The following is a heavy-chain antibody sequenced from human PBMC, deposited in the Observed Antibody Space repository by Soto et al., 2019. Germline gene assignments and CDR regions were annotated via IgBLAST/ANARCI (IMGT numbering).Heavy chain of an antibody. CDR3: ASPLAAQTVTGLAY. CDR2: IPYSGNT. CDR1: GDSVTSGRYY. V-gene: IGHV4-39*01. J-gene: IGHJ4*02. Sequence: SETLSLTCTVSGDSVTSGRYYWGWVRQPPGKGLEWIGSIPYSGNTYYKSSLKSRVAMSLDTSKNQFSLSLTSVTTDDTAVYYCASPLAAQTVTGLAYWGQGILVTVSS. D-gene: IGHD6-19*01.